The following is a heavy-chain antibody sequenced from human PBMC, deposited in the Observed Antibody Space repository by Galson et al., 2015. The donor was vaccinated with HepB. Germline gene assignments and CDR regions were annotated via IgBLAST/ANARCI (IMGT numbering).Heavy chain of an antibody. V-gene: IGHV3-15*01. J-gene: IGHJ4*02. CDR2: IRTKTDGGTA. CDR1: GLNFDTAW. Sequence: SLRLSCAVSGLNFDTAWMSWVRQAPGKGLEWVGRIRTKTDGGTADYAAPVKGRFTVSRDGSKNTLYLQMNSLKIEDTALYFRTTDWTFYHGGSGSFTVYSIFDYWGQGTLVTVSS. CDR3: TTDWTFYHGGSGSFTVYSIFDY. D-gene: IGHD3-22*01.